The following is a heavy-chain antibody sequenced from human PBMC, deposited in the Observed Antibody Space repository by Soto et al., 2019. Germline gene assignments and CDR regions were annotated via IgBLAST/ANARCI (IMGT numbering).Heavy chain of an antibody. J-gene: IGHJ6*02. CDR1: GYSFTSYG. CDR2: ISPYNGHT. Sequence: QVQLVQSAGEVKKPGASVKVSCKASGYSFTSYGISWVRRAPGQGLEWMGWISPYNGHTQFVERFQGRVTMTTDTSTKTAYMELRTLRSDDTAHYYCARDLTIVPATHPRLENYGMDVWGQGTTVSVSS. CDR3: ARDLTIVPATHPRLENYGMDV. D-gene: IGHD2-2*01. V-gene: IGHV1-18*01.